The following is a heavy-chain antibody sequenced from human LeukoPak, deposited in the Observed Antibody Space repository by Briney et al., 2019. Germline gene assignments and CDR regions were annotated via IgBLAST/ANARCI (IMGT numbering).Heavy chain of an antibody. V-gene: IGHV3-23*01. CDR2: ISGSGGST. D-gene: IGHD3-16*01. J-gene: IGHJ5*02. Sequence: PGRSLRLSCAASGFSFSSYGMSWVRQAPGKGLEWVSAISGSGGSTYYADSVKGRFTISRDNSKNTLYLQMNSLRAEDTAVYYCAKDWIMSVSRWFDPWGQGTLVTVSS. CDR1: GFSFSSYG. CDR3: AKDWIMSVSRWFDP.